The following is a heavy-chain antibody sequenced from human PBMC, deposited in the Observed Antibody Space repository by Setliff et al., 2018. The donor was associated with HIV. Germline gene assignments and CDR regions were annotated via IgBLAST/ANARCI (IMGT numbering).Heavy chain of an antibody. V-gene: IGHV1-69*13. CDR1: GGTFSSYA. J-gene: IGHJ5*02. CDR2: IIPIFGTA. Sequence: SVKVSCKASGGTFSSYAISWVRQAPGQGLEWMGGIIPIFGTANYAQKFQGRVTITADESTSTAYMELSSLRSEDTAVCYCARFSLGYCSGGSCYPDFDPWGRGTLVTVSS. CDR3: ARFSLGYCSGGSCYPDFDP. D-gene: IGHD2-15*01.